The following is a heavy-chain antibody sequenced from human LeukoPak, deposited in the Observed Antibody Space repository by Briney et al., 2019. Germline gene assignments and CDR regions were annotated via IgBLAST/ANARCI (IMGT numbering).Heavy chain of an antibody. Sequence: SETLSLTCNVSGGSISSSSYYWGWIRQPPGKGLEWIGSIYFSGRTYYNMSLKSRVTISIDTSKNQFSLKVNSVTAADTAVYYCARGQAGAIGGGGYYYYYYMDVWGKGTTVTVSS. CDR3: ARGQAGAIGGGGYYYYYYMDV. V-gene: IGHV4-39*01. CDR1: GGSISSSSYY. J-gene: IGHJ6*03. D-gene: IGHD1-26*01. CDR2: IYFSGRT.